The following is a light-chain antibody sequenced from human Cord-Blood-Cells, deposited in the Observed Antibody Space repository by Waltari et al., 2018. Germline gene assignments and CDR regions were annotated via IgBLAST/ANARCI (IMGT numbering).Light chain of an antibody. CDR2: GAS. J-gene: IGKJ1*01. V-gene: IGKV3-20*01. Sequence: EIVLTQSPGTLSLSPGECATLSCRASQSVSSSYLAWYQQKPGQAPRLLIYGASSRATGIPDRFSGSGSGTDFTLTISRLEPEDFAVYYCQQYGSSTWTFGQGTKVEIK. CDR1: QSVSSSY. CDR3: QQYGSSTWT.